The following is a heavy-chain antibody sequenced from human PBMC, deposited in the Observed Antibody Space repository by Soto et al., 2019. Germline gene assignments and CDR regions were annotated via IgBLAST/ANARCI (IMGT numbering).Heavy chain of an antibody. V-gene: IGHV1-46*02. J-gene: IGHJ4*02. CDR2: INPSIGST. D-gene: IGHD1-26*01. CDR3: ARLYSGSRVDY. CDR1: GYTFNTYN. Sequence: QVQLVQSGAEVKKPGASVKVSCKASGYTFNTYNMYWVRQAPGQGLERMGVINPSIGSTNYAQKFQGRVIMTRDTSTSTVYMELSTLRSDDTAVYYCARLYSGSRVDYWGQGTLVTVSS.